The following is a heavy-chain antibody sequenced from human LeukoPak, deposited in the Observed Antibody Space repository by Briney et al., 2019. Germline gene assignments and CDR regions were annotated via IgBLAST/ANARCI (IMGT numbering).Heavy chain of an antibody. J-gene: IGHJ3*02. Sequence: GRSLRLSCAASGFTFSSYGMHWVRQAPGKGLEWVAVISYDGSNKYYADSVRGRFTISRDNSKNTLYLQMNSLRAEDTAVYYCAKGQGIRWGAFDIWGQGTMVTVSS. D-gene: IGHD3-16*01. CDR1: GFTFSSYG. CDR3: AKGQGIRWGAFDI. V-gene: IGHV3-30*18. CDR2: ISYDGSNK.